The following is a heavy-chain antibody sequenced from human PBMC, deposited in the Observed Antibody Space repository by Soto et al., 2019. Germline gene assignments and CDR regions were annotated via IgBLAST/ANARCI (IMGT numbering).Heavy chain of an antibody. CDR1: GYTFSDHY. CDR3: ARGVGDNGNYLTLDP. CDR2: INIKSGVT. D-gene: IGHD1-1*01. Sequence: VASVKVSCKASGYTFSDHYMHWVRQASGQGLEWMGWINIKSGVTKYEEKFQGRVTMTRDSSITTGYMELSRLRSDDTAVYYCARGVGDNGNYLTLDPWG. J-gene: IGHJ5*02. V-gene: IGHV1-2*02.